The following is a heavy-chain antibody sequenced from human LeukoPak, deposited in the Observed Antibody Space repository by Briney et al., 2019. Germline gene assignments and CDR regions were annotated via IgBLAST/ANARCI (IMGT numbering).Heavy chain of an antibody. CDR3: ASPKDIVVVPAAILDDAFDI. D-gene: IGHD2-2*02. CDR2: IYYSGST. CDR1: GGSISSSSYY. Sequence: SETLSLTCTVSGGSISSSSYYWGRIRQPPGKGLEWIGSIYYSGSTYYNPSLKSRVTISVDTSKNQFSLKLSSVTAADTAVYYCASPKDIVVVPAAILDDAFDIWGQGTMVTVSS. J-gene: IGHJ3*02. V-gene: IGHV4-39*01.